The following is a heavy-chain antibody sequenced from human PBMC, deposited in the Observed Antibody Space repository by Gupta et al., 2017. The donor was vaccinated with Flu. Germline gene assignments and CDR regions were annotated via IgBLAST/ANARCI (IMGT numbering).Heavy chain of an antibody. Sequence: EVQLVESGGGLVEPGGSLRLSCAVSGFPFSSYSINWVRQAPGKGLEWVSSISSSSSYIYYADSVKGRFTISRNNAKNSLFLQMNSLRAEDTAVYYCARSWAAAGSGSNIDYWGQGTLVTVSS. CDR2: ISSSSSYI. CDR3: ARSWAAAGSGSNIDY. V-gene: IGHV3-21*01. CDR1: GFPFSSYS. J-gene: IGHJ4*02. D-gene: IGHD6-13*01.